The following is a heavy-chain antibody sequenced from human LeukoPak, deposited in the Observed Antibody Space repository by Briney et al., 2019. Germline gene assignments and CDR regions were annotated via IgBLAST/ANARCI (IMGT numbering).Heavy chain of an antibody. Sequence: NPSDTLSLTCIVSGGSIRSYYWIWIRQPPGKGLEWIGYIYYSGSTNYNPSLKSRVTISVDTSKNQFSLKLSSVTAADTAVYYCASFLDAFDIWGQGTMVTVSS. CDR3: ASFLDAFDI. D-gene: IGHD2/OR15-2a*01. CDR1: GGSIRSYY. V-gene: IGHV4-59*07. J-gene: IGHJ3*02. CDR2: IYYSGST.